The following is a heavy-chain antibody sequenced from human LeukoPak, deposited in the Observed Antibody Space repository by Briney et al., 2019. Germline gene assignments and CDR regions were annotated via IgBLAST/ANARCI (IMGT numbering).Heavy chain of an antibody. CDR2: ISISSSYM. CDR3: AKDYYYDSSGLIDY. J-gene: IGHJ4*02. D-gene: IGHD3-22*01. Sequence: GGSLRLSCVVSGFTVSSYNMNWVRQAPGKGLEWVSCISISSSYMHYADSVKGRFTISRDNAKNSLYLQMTSLRAEDTAVYYCAKDYYYDSSGLIDYWGQGTLVTVSS. CDR1: GFTVSSYN. V-gene: IGHV3-21*04.